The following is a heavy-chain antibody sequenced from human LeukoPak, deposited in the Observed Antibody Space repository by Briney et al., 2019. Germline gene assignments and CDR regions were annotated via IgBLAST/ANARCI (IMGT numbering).Heavy chain of an antibody. CDR3: ARAYYDILTGYYEGGSYNYHYMDV. CDR2: IKPDGDT. D-gene: IGHD3-9*01. CDR1: GYTFTGYY. Sequence: ASMKVSCKASGYTFTGYYMHWVRQAPGQGLEWMGWIKPDGDTEYAQKFQGRVTMTRDTSISTAYMELRRLRFDDTAVYYCARAYYDILTGYYEGGSYNYHYMDVWGKGTTVTVSS. V-gene: IGHV1-2*02. J-gene: IGHJ6*03.